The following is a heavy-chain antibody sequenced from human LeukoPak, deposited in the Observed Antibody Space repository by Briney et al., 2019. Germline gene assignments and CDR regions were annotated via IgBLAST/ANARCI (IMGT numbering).Heavy chain of an antibody. V-gene: IGHV1-18*01. CDR1: GYTFTSYG. CDR3: AGLMSSLIVGALNWFDP. CDR2: ISAYNGNT. D-gene: IGHD1-26*01. J-gene: IGHJ5*02. Sequence: ASVKVSCKASGYTFTSYGISWVRQAPGQGLEWMGWISAYNGNTNYAQKLQGRVTMTTDTSTSTAYMELRSLRSDDTAVYYRAGLMSSLIVGALNWFDPWGQGPLVTVSS.